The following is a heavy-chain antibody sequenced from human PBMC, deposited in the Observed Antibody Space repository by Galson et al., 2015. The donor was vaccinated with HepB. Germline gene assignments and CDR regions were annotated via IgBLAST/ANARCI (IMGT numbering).Heavy chain of an antibody. CDR1: GFTFSRYA. CDR3: ASGGREQQWLVRHFDY. V-gene: IGHV3-21*01. Sequence: SLRLSCAASGFTFSRYAMRWVRQAPGKGLEWVSSISSSTSYIYYADSVKGRFTISRDNAKNSLYLQMNSLRAEDTAVYYCASGGREQQWLVRHFDYWGQGTLVTVSS. CDR2: ISSSTSYI. J-gene: IGHJ4*02. D-gene: IGHD6-19*01.